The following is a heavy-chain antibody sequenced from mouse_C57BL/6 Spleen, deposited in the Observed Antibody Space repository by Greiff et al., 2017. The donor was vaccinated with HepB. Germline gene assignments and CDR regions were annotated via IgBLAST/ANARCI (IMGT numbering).Heavy chain of an antibody. CDR2: INPSSGYT. CDR1: GYTFTSYT. V-gene: IGHV1-4*01. Sequence: VKLQESGAELARPGASVKMSCKASGYTFTSYTMHWVKQRPGQGLEWIGYINPSSGYTKYNQKFKDKATLTADKSSSTAYMQLSSLTSEDSAVYYCARSYYYGSSYPYYAMDYWGQGTSVTVSS. J-gene: IGHJ4*01. D-gene: IGHD1-1*01. CDR3: ARSYYYGSSYPYYAMDY.